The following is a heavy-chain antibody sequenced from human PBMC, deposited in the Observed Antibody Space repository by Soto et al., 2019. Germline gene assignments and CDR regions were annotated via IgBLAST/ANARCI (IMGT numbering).Heavy chain of an antibody. CDR2: VFPGDSET. J-gene: IGHJ4*02. CDR1: GYTFTNYW. CDR3: ARRKLDCGGGSFYGTNGLDY. Sequence: PGESLKISCQVSGYTFTNYWVAWVRQMPGKGLEWMGIVFPGDSETRYSPSFQGQVTFSADQSTSTAFLKWNSLRASDTAVYYCARRKLDCGGGSFYGTNGLDYWGQGTKVTVSS. D-gene: IGHD2-15*01. V-gene: IGHV5-51*01.